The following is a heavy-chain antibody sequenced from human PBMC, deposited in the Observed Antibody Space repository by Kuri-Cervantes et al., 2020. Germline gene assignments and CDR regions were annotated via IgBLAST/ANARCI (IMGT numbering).Heavy chain of an antibody. Sequence: SETLSLTCAVYGGSFSGYYWSWIRQPPGKGLEWIGEINHSGSTNYNPSLKSRVTISVDTSKNQFSLKLSSVTAADTAVYYCGRPIRRSNWGFGYWGQGTLVTVSS. CDR3: GRPIRRSNWGFGY. CDR1: GGSFSGYY. CDR2: INHSGST. D-gene: IGHD7-27*01. V-gene: IGHV4-34*01. J-gene: IGHJ4*02.